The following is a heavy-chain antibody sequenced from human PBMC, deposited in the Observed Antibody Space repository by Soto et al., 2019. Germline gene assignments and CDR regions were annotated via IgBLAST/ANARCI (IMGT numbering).Heavy chain of an antibody. CDR1: GFTFGDYA. CDR2: ILYDGSSK. Sequence: GGSLRLSXAASGFTFGDYAMHGVRQAPARGLDWVGVILYDGSSKFYGAHVKGRFPISRDNLKTILYRQMNKLRSDDTAVYYRARGMLDFWNGPGGMDVWGRGTKVPVSS. V-gene: IGHV3-30-3*01. J-gene: IGHJ6*02. CDR3: ARGMLDFWNGPGGMDV. D-gene: IGHD3-3*01.